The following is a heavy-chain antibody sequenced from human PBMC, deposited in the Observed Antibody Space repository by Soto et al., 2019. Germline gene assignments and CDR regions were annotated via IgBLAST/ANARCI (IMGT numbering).Heavy chain of an antibody. CDR2: IRAYNGNT. CDR3: ARESKKWPDF. CDR1: GYSFSSYT. J-gene: IGHJ6*03. D-gene: IGHD5-12*01. V-gene: IGHV1-18*04. Sequence: ASVKVSWKASGYSFSSYTINWVRQAPGQGLEWLGWIRAYNGNTKYVEKLQGRVTMTTDTSTSTAYMELRNLRSDDTAVYYCARESKKWPDFWG.